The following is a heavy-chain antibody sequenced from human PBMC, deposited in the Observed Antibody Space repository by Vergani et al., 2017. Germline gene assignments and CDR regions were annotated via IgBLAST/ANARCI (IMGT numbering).Heavy chain of an antibody. V-gene: IGHV4-38-2*01. Sequence: QVRLEESGPGLVKPSETLSLTCSVSGYSIGSGFYWAWIRQSPGEGLQWLTSIHNGGKTYHNPSLKSRVSVSLDTSQNRFSLNLTSVTATDTAVYYCARSQGDYWYFDLWGPGSLVTVSS. CDR1: GYSIGSGFY. CDR3: ARSQGDYWYFDL. D-gene: IGHD2-21*01. J-gene: IGHJ2*01. CDR2: IHNGGKT.